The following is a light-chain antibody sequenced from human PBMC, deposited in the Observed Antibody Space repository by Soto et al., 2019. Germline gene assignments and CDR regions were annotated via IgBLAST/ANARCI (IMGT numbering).Light chain of an antibody. CDR3: HQYGTSPQT. Sequence: IVMTQSPDTLSLSPGERATLSCRASQSVGNNFLAWYQQKPGQAPTLLIYDASSRASGLPDRFSGSGSETDFTLTVSRLELEDFAVYFCHQYGTSPQTFGQGTRLEIK. CDR2: DAS. V-gene: IGKV3-20*01. J-gene: IGKJ5*01. CDR1: QSVGNNF.